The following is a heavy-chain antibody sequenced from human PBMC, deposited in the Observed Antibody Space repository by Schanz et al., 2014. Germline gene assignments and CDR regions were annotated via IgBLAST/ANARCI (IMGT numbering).Heavy chain of an antibody. V-gene: IGHV4-61*02. J-gene: IGHJ2*01. CDR1: GGSIRSGTYY. Sequence: QVQLQESGPGLVKPSQTLSLTCTVSGGSIRSGTYYWSWIRQPAGKALEWVGRVFPNGITNYNPSLKSRVPNSRDTSNTQFSLPLTSLTAADTAVYYCARDTTWRLDLWGRGTLVTVSS. D-gene: IGHD1-1*01. CDR2: VFPNGIT. CDR3: ARDTTWRLDL.